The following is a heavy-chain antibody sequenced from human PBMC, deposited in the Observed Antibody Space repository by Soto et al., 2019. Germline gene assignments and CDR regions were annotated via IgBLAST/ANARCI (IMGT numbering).Heavy chain of an antibody. V-gene: IGHV3-30*03. J-gene: IGHJ4*02. CDR2: ISYDGSNK. CDR3: AFYYGSGSYYLPPDY. Sequence: QVQLVESGGGVVQPGRSLRLSCAASGFTFSSYGMHWVRQAPGKGLEWVAVISYDGSNKYYADSVKGRFTISRDNSKNTLYLQMNSLRAEDTALYYCAFYYGSGSYYLPPDYWGQGTLVTVSS. D-gene: IGHD3-10*01. CDR1: GFTFSSYG.